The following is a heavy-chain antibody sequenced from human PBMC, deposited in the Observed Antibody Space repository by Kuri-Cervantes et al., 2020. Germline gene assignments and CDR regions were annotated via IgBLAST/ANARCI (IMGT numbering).Heavy chain of an antibody. D-gene: IGHD6-13*01. Sequence: ASVKVSCKVSAYTLTELSMHWVRQAPGKGLEWMGGFNPGYVETIYTQNFQGRVTMTEDTSTDTAYMELSSLRSEETAVYFCSTVAAAGALFYYWGQGTLVTVSS. J-gene: IGHJ4*02. CDR3: STVAAAGALFYY. CDR2: FNPGYVET. V-gene: IGHV1-24*01. CDR1: AYTLTELS.